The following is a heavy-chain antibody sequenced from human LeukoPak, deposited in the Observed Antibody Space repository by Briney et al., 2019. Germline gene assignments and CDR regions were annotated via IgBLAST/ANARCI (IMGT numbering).Heavy chain of an antibody. D-gene: IGHD5-12*01. CDR2: ISDSGGST. J-gene: IGHJ4*02. V-gene: IGHV3-23*01. CDR3: ARDDSNIVATTKSFDY. Sequence: GGSLRLSCAASGFTFSSYAMSWVRQAPGKGLEWVSVISDSGGSTYYADSVKGRFTISRDNSKNTLYLQMDSLRAEDTAVYFCARDDSNIVATTKSFDYWGQGTLVTV. CDR1: GFTFSSYA.